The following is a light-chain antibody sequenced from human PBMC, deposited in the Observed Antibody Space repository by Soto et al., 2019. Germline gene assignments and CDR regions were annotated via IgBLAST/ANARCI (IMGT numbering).Light chain of an antibody. CDR3: QSYDSSNHRV. Sequence: NFMLTQPHSVSASPGKTVTISCTRSRGSIARNYVQWYQQRPGSSPTTVIYEDNQRPSGVPDRFSGSIDSSSNSASLTISGLKTEDEADYYCQSYDSSNHRVFGGGTQLTVL. CDR2: EDN. CDR1: RGSIARNY. J-gene: IGLJ3*02. V-gene: IGLV6-57*01.